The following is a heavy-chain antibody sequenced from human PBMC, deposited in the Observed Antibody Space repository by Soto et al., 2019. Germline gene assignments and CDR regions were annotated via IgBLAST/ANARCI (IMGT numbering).Heavy chain of an antibody. CDR3: ATTASIFGVVTSIDY. J-gene: IGHJ4*02. D-gene: IGHD3-3*01. CDR2: FDPEDGET. V-gene: IGHV1-24*01. CDR1: GYTLTELS. Sequence: ASVKVSCKVSGYTLTELSMHWVRQAPGKGLEWMGGFDPEDGETIYAQKFQGRVTMTEDTSTDTAYMELSSLRSEDTAVYYCATTASIFGVVTSIDYWGQGTLVTVSS.